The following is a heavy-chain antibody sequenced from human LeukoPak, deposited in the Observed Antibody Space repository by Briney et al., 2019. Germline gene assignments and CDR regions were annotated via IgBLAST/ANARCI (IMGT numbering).Heavy chain of an antibody. CDR1: GGTFSSYA. CDR3: ARAGGPWIQTPKNYGMDV. Sequence: SVKVSCKASGGTFSSYAISWVRQASGQGLEWKGGIIPIFGTANYAQKFQGRVTITADESTSTAYMELSSLRSEDTAVYYCARAGGPWIQTPKNYGMDVWGQGTTVTVSS. CDR2: IIPIFGTA. J-gene: IGHJ6*02. D-gene: IGHD5-18*01. V-gene: IGHV1-69*13.